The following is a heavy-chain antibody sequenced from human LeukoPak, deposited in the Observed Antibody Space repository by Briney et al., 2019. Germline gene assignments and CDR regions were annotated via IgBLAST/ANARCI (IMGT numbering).Heavy chain of an antibody. CDR2: IYTSGST. V-gene: IGHV4-4*07. Sequence: SETLSLTCTVSGGSISSYYWSCLRQPAGKGLEWIGRIYTSGSTNYNPSLKSRVTMSVDTSKNQFSLKLSSVTAADTAVYYCARGSHKIAAAGINWFDPWGQGTLVTVSS. D-gene: IGHD6-13*01. CDR3: ARGSHKIAAAGINWFDP. CDR1: GGSISSYY. J-gene: IGHJ5*02.